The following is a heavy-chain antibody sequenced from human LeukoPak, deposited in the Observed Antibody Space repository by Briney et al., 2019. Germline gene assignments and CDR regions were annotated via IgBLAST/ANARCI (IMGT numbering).Heavy chain of an antibody. V-gene: IGHV4-61*01. Sequence: PSETLSLTCTVSGGSVSSGSYYWSWIRQPPGKGLEWIGYIYYSGSTNYNPSLKSRVTISVDTSKNQFSLKLSSVTAADTAVYYCARAYCSGGSCYSGFDYWGQGTLVTVSS. CDR2: IYYSGST. CDR3: ARAYCSGGSCYSGFDY. CDR1: GGSVSSGSYY. D-gene: IGHD2-15*01. J-gene: IGHJ4*02.